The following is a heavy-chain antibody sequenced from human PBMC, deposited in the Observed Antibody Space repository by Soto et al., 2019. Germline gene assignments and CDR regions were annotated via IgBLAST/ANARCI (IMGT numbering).Heavy chain of an antibody. J-gene: IGHJ6*02. V-gene: IGHV3-72*01. CDR3: TTLTSYYDFWSGPDYYYYYGMDV. CDR2: SRDKAQGYST. CDR1: GFTLSDHY. D-gene: IGHD3-3*01. Sequence: PGGSLRLSCAGSGFTLSDHYIDWVRQAPGKGLEWVGRSRDKAQGYSTAYAASVKGRFTTSRDESKNSVYLQMNSLKTEDTAVYYCTTLTSYYDFWSGPDYYYYYGMDVWGQGTTVTVSS.